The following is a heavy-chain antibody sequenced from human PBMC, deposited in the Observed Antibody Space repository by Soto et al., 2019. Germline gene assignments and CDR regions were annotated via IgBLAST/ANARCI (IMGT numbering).Heavy chain of an antibody. CDR3: ARGYYGLRNGMDV. Sequence: SETLSLTCAVYGGSFSGYYWSWIRQPPGKGLEWIGEINHSGSTNYNPSLKSRVTISVDTSKNQFSLKLSSVTAADTAVYYCARGYYGLRNGMDVWGQGTTVTVSS. CDR1: GGSFSGYY. V-gene: IGHV4-34*01. D-gene: IGHD3-10*01. CDR2: INHSGST. J-gene: IGHJ6*02.